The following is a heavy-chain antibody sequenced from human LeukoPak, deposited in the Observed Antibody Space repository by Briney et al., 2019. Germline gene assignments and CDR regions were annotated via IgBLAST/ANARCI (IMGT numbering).Heavy chain of an antibody. V-gene: IGHV4-59*01. D-gene: IGHD1-26*01. CDR1: GGSISSYY. CDR2: IYYSGST. Sequence: PSETLSLTCTVSGGSISSYYWSWIRQPPGKGLEWIGYIYYSGSTNYNPSLRSRVTISVDTPKNQFSLKVRSVTAADTAVYYCARDQGSGSYNLDAFDIWGQGTMVTVSS. J-gene: IGHJ3*02. CDR3: ARDQGSGSYNLDAFDI.